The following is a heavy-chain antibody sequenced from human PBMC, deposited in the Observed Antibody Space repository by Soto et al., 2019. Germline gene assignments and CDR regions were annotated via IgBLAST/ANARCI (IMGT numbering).Heavy chain of an antibody. Sequence: QVQLQQWGAGLLKPSETLSLTCAVYGGSFSGYYCSWIRQPPGKGLEWIGELNDSGGTNYNASLKSRVSISVDTSKNQFSLKLSFVTAADTAVYYCARGRGGVQHWGQGTLVPVSS. V-gene: IGHV4-34*01. J-gene: IGHJ1*01. D-gene: IGHD3-10*01. CDR3: ARGRGGVQH. CDR2: LNDSGGT. CDR1: GGSFSGYY.